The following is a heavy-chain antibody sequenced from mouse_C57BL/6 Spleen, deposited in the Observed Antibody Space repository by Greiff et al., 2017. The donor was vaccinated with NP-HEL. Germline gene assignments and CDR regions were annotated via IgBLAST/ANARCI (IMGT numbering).Heavy chain of an antibody. V-gene: IGHV10-1*01. Sequence: GGGLVQPKGSLKLSCAASGFSFNTYAMNWVRQAPGKGLEWVARIRSKSNNYATYYADSVKDRFTISRDDSESMLYLQMNNLKTEDTAMYYCVRHYYGSSYGWYFDVWGTGTTVTVSS. CDR1: GFSFNTYA. CDR3: VRHYYGSSYGWYFDV. J-gene: IGHJ1*03. CDR2: IRSKSNNYAT. D-gene: IGHD1-1*01.